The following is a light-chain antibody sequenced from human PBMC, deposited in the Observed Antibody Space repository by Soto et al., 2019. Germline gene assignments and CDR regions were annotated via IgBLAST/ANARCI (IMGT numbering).Light chain of an antibody. CDR1: SSNIGINY. J-gene: IGLJ3*02. CDR2: RNN. V-gene: IGLV1-47*01. Sequence: QSVLTQPPSASGTPGQRVTISCSGSSSNIGINYVYWYQHLPGTAPKLLIYRNNQRPSGVPDRFSGSKSGTSASLAISGLRSEDEADYYCAAWDDILNGWVFGGGTKVTVL. CDR3: AAWDDILNGWV.